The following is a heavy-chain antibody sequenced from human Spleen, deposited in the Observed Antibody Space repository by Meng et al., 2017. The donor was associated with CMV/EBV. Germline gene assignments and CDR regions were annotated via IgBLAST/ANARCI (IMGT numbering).Heavy chain of an antibody. J-gene: IGHJ4*02. CDR2: IYYSGST. Sequence: QLDLQASGPGLVMPSVTLSLPCTCLGGSISSSSYYWGWLRQPPGKGLEWIGSIYYSGSTYYNPSLKSRVTMSVDTSKNQFSLKLSSVTAADTAVYYCARGGSSSAVDYWGQGTLVTVSS. CDR1: GGSISSSSYY. CDR3: ARGGSSSAVDY. D-gene: IGHD6-6*01. V-gene: IGHV4-39*07.